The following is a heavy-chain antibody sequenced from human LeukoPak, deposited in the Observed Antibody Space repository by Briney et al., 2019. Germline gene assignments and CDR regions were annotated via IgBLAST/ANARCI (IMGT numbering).Heavy chain of an antibody. V-gene: IGHV4-34*01. CDR1: GGSFSGYY. D-gene: IGHD2-15*01. J-gene: IGHJ5*02. Sequence: PSETLSLTCAVYGGSFSGYYWSWIRQPPGKGLEWIGEINHSGSTNYNPSLKSRVTISVDTSKNQSSLKLSSVTAADTAVYYCARPLSLGYCSGGSCYGRGAWFDRWGQGTLVTVSS. CDR3: ARPLSLGYCSGGSCYGRGAWFDR. CDR2: INHSGST.